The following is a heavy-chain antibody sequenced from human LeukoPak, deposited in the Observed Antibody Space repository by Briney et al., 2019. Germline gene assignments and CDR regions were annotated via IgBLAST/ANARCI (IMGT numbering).Heavy chain of an antibody. CDR2: IIPIFGTA. V-gene: IGHV1-69*01. Sequence: SVRVSCKASGGTFSSYAISWVGQAPGQGLEWMGGIIPIFGTANYAQKFQGRVTITADESTSTAYIELSSLRSEDTAVYYCARGTWTTNWFDPWGQGTLVTVSS. J-gene: IGHJ5*02. CDR3: ARGTWTTNWFDP. CDR1: GGTFSSYA. D-gene: IGHD1-14*01.